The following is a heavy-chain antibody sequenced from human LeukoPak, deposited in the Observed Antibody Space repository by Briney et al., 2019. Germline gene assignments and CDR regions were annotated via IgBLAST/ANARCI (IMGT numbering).Heavy chain of an antibody. D-gene: IGHD3-16*01. V-gene: IGHV1-46*01. CDR2: INPSGGST. CDR1: GYTFTSYY. Sequence: ASVKVSCKASGYTFTSYYMHWVRQAPGQGLEWMGIINPSGGSTSYAQKFQGRVTMTRDTSTSTVYMGLSSLRSEDTAVYYCARSQGTDHGAPGNYYYYYGMDVWGQGTTVTVSS. CDR3: ARSQGTDHGAPGNYYYYYGMDV. J-gene: IGHJ6*02.